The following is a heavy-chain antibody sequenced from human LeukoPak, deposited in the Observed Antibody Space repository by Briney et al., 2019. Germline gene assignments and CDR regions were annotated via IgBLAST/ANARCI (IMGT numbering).Heavy chain of an antibody. CDR1: GFSFSVYE. CDR3: ATLTVATSFDY. V-gene: IGHV3-48*03. J-gene: IGHJ4*02. CDR2: ISSSGATI. D-gene: IGHD5-12*01. Sequence: PGGSLRLPCAASGFSFSVYEMHWVRQAPGKGLEWISDISSSGATIYYADSVKGRFTISRDNAKNSLYLQMNSLRAEDMAVYYCATLTVATSFDYWGQGTLVTVSS.